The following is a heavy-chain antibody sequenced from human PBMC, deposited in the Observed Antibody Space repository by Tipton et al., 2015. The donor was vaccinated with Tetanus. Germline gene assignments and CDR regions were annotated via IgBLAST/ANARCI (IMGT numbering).Heavy chain of an antibody. CDR3: ARETSLTTSY. V-gene: IGHV3-33*08. CDR2: IWYDGTTK. CDR1: GFTFSSYA. J-gene: IGHJ1*01. D-gene: IGHD2/OR15-2a*01. Sequence: SLRLSCAASGFTFSSYAMHWVRQAPGKGLEWVAVIWYDGTTKYYADSVNGRFTISRDNSKNTLSLQMNSLRAEDTAVYYCARETSLTTSYWGQGTLVTVSS.